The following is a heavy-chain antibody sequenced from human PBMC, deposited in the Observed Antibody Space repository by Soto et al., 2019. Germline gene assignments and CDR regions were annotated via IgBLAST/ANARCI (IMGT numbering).Heavy chain of an antibody. J-gene: IGHJ6*02. CDR1: GFTFSSYW. D-gene: IGHD6-6*01. V-gene: IGHV3-74*01. Sequence: EVQLVESGGGLVQPGGSLRLSCAASGFTFSSYWMHWVRQAPGKGLVWVSRINSNGSSTSYADSVKGRFTISRDNAKNTLYPQMNSLRAEDTAVYYCARGGHSSSDYYYYGMDVWGQGTTVTVSS. CDR2: INSNGSST. CDR3: ARGGHSSSDYYYYGMDV.